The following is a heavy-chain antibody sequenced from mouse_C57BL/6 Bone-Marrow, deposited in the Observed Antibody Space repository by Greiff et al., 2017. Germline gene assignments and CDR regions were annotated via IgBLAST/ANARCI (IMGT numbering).Heavy chain of an antibody. CDR2: IDPSDSYT. J-gene: IGHJ2*01. V-gene: IGHV1-69*01. CDR3: PSPFHGSSLDY. Sequence: QVQLQQPGAELVMPGASVKLSCKASGYTFTSYWMNWVKQRPGQGLEWIGEIDPSDSYTNYNQKFKGKSTLTVDKSSSTPYMQLSSLPSEDSAGYFCPSPFHGSSLDYWGQGTTLTVSS. CDR1: GYTFTSYW. D-gene: IGHD1-1*01.